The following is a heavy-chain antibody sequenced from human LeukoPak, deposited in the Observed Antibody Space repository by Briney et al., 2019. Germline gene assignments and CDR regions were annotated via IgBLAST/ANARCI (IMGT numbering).Heavy chain of an antibody. Sequence: GGSLRLSCAASGFTFSGSAMHWVRQASGKGLEWVGRITSKANSYATAYAASVKGRFTISRDDSKNTAYLELNSLKTEDTAVYYCTGSGYYDMDVWGQGTSVTVS. V-gene: IGHV3-73*01. J-gene: IGHJ6*02. CDR1: GFTFSGSA. CDR2: ITSKANSYAT. CDR3: TGSGYYDMDV.